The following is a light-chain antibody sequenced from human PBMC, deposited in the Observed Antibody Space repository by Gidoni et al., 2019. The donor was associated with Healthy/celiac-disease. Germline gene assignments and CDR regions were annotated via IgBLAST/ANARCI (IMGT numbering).Light chain of an antibody. CDR2: GAS. J-gene: IGKJ2*01. V-gene: IGKV3-15*01. Sequence: EIVMTQSPATLSVSPGERATLSCRASQSVSSNLAWYQQKPGQAPRLLIYGASTRATGIPARFSGSGSGTEFTLTISSLQSEDFAVYYCRQYDTFGQGTKLEIK. CDR3: RQYDT. CDR1: QSVSSN.